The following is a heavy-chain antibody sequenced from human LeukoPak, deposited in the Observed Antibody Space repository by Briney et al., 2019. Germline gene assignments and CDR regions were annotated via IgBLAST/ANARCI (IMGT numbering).Heavy chain of an antibody. Sequence: PGGSLRLSCAASGFPFSSYSINWVRQAPGKGLEWVSSISSGSSYIYYADSVKGRFTISRDNSKNTLYLQMNSLRAEDTAVYYCARSGGDSSGLGYWGQGTLVTSPQ. CDR3: ARSGGDSSGLGY. V-gene: IGHV3-21*01. J-gene: IGHJ4*02. CDR2: ISSGSSYI. CDR1: GFPFSSYS. D-gene: IGHD3-22*01.